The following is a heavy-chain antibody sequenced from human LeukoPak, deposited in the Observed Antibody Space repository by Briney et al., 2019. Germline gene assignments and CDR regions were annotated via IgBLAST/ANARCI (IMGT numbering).Heavy chain of an antibody. Sequence: PGGSLRLSCAASGFTFSSYWMHWVCQAPGKGRVWVSRIFIDASNTDYAASVEGRFTISRDNAKNTLYLHMNRLRADDTAVYYCARVLPTSGRYFDYWGQGTLVTVSS. CDR3: ARVLPTSGRYFDY. V-gene: IGHV3-74*01. CDR1: GFTFSSYW. CDR2: IFIDASNT. D-gene: IGHD6-19*01. J-gene: IGHJ4*02.